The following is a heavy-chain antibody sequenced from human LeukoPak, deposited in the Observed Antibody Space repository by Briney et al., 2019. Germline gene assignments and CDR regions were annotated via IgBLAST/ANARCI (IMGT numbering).Heavy chain of an antibody. CDR3: ARDYYGSGSYYKPFDY. D-gene: IGHD3-10*01. Sequence: SVKVSCKASGGTFSSYAISWVRQAPGQGLEWMGRIIPIFGTANYAQKFQGRVTITADESTSTAYMELSSLRSEDTAVYYCARDYYGSGSYYKPFDYWGQGTLVTVSS. J-gene: IGHJ4*02. CDR1: GGTFSSYA. CDR2: IIPIFGTA. V-gene: IGHV1-69*13.